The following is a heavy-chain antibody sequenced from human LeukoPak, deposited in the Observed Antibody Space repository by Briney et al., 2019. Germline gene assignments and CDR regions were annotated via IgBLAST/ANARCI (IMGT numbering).Heavy chain of an antibody. CDR2: MYHSGST. D-gene: IGHD4-23*01. J-gene: IGHJ4*02. V-gene: IGHV4-39*07. CDR1: GGSISSSNYY. CDR3: ARENYGGNSGPDY. Sequence: PSETLSLTCTVSGGSISSSNYYWGWIRQPPGKGLEWIGNMYHSGSTYYNPSLKSRVTISVDTSKNQFSLKLSSVTAADTAVYYCARENYGGNSGPDYWGQGTLVTVSS.